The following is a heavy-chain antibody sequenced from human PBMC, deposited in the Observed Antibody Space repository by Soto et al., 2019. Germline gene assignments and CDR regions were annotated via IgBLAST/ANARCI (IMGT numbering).Heavy chain of an antibody. V-gene: IGHV3-53*02. CDR2: IYSAGST. CDR3: ATYTSLDY. J-gene: IGHJ4*02. Sequence: EVHLVETGGGLIQPGGSLRLSCAASGFTVSNNYMSWVRQAPGKGLEWVSLIYSAGSTFYADSVKGRFTISRDNSKNTLLLQMNSLRAEDTAVYFCATYTSLDYWGQGTLVTVSS. D-gene: IGHD2-2*02. CDR1: GFTVSNNY.